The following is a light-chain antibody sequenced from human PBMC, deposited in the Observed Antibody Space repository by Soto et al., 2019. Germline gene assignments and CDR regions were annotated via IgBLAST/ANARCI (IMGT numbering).Light chain of an antibody. Sequence: EIVLTQSPGTLSLSPGERVTLSCRASQSVSNSYLAWYQQKPGQAPRLLIYGASSRATGIPDRFSGSGSGTDFTLTISRLEPEDFAVYYCQPYGSSPQTFGQGTKVEIK. CDR1: QSVSNSY. CDR3: QPYGSSPQT. J-gene: IGKJ1*01. CDR2: GAS. V-gene: IGKV3-20*01.